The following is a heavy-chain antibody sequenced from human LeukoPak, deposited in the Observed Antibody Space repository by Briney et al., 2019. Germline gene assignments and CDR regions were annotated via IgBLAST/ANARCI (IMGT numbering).Heavy chain of an antibody. CDR3: ARQYFRVFDV. Sequence: WETLSLTCTVSGGSVSSYYWSWIRQPPGKGLEWIGYIYYSGSTNYTPSLKSRVTISVDTSKNQFSLKLSSVTAADTAVYYCARQYFRVFDVWGQGTTVTASS. V-gene: IGHV4-59*08. J-gene: IGHJ6*02. D-gene: IGHD6-13*01. CDR1: GGSVSSYY. CDR2: IYYSGST.